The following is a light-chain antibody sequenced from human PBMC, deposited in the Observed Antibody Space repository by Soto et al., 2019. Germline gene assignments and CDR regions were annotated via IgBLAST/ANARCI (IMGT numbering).Light chain of an antibody. CDR2: EAS. CDR1: SSDVGGYNY. V-gene: IGLV2-8*01. CDR3: SSYAGSNNYV. J-gene: IGLJ1*01. Sequence: QSVLTQPASVSGSPGQSITISCTGTSSDVGGYNYVSWYQQHPGKAPKLMIYEASERPSGVPDRFSGSKSGNTASLTVSGLQAEDEADYYCSSYAGSNNYVFGTGTKVTVL.